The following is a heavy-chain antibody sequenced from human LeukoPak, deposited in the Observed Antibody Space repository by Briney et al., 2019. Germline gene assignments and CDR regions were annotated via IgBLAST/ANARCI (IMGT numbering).Heavy chain of an antibody. CDR3: ATYIGDTYRYFDY. CDR2: IYYSGIT. D-gene: IGHD2-21*01. J-gene: IGHJ4*02. Sequence: PSETLSLTCSVSGGSISSRPYYWGWIRQPPGKGLEWIGSIYYSGITYYNPSLKSRVTISVDTSKNQFSLKLNSVTAADRAVYYCATYIGDTYRYFDYWGQGALVTVSS. V-gene: IGHV4-39*01. CDR1: GGSISSRPYY.